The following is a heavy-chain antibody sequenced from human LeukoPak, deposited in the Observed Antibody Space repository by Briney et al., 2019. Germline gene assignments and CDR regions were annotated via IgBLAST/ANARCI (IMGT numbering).Heavy chain of an antibody. CDR3: ASEVVVAATPPVVY. CDR1: GGSISSYY. J-gene: IGHJ4*02. D-gene: IGHD2-15*01. V-gene: IGHV4-59*01. CDR2: IYYSGST. Sequence: SETLSLTCTVSGGSISSYYWSWIRQPPGKGLEWIGYIYYSGSTNYNPSLKSRVTISVDTSKNQFSLKLSSVTAADTAVYYCASEVVVAATPPVVYWGQGTLVTVSS.